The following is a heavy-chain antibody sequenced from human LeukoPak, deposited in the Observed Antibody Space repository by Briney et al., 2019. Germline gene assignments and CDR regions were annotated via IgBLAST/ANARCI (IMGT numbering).Heavy chain of an antibody. CDR1: GFTLSDYY. CDR2: ISSGSTI. J-gene: IGHJ3*02. V-gene: IGHV3-11*01. Sequence: GGSLRLSCAASGFTLSDYYMSWIRQAPGKGLEWVSYISSGSTIYYADSVKGRFTISRDNAKSSLYLQVNSLRADDTAVYYCARESSRAFDIWGQGTMVTVSS. CDR3: ARESSRAFDI.